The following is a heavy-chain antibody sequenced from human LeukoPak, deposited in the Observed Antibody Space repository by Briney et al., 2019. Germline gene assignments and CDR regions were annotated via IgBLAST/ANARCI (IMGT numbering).Heavy chain of an antibody. Sequence: GGSLRLSCAASSFTFSSYNMNWVRQAPGKGLEWVSLIYSDGSTYYADSVRGRFTISRDNSKNTLYLQMNSLRAEDTAVYFCARDLGYCSGGSCYVGYFDYWGQGTLVTVSS. CDR2: IYSDGST. J-gene: IGHJ4*02. CDR3: ARDLGYCSGGSCYVGYFDY. CDR1: SFTFSSYN. V-gene: IGHV3-66*01. D-gene: IGHD2-15*01.